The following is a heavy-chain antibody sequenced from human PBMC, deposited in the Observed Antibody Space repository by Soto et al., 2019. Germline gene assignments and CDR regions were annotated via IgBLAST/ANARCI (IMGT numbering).Heavy chain of an antibody. D-gene: IGHD3-10*01. CDR3: ARDGDMVRGANWFDP. V-gene: IGHV1-69*13. CDR2: IIPIFGTA. J-gene: IGHJ5*02. Sequence: AVKVSCKASGVTFSSYAISWVRQAPGQGLEWMGGIIPIFGTANYAQKFQGGVTITADESTSTAYMELSSLRSEDTAVYYCARDGDMVRGANWFDPWGQGTLVTVSS. CDR1: GVTFSSYA.